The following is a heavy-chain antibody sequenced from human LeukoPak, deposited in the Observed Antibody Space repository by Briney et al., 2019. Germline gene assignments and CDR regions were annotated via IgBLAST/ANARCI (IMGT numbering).Heavy chain of an antibody. V-gene: IGHV3-23*01. Sequence: SGGSLRLSCAASGFTFSSSAMSWVCQAPGKGLEWVSAISNNGGYTYYADSVQGRFTISRDNSKSTLCLQMNSLRVEDTAVYYCARETPRGQYYFDSSGPFDYWGQGTLVTVSS. CDR2: ISNNGGYT. D-gene: IGHD3-22*01. CDR1: GFTFSSSA. J-gene: IGHJ4*02. CDR3: ARETPRGQYYFDSSGPFDY.